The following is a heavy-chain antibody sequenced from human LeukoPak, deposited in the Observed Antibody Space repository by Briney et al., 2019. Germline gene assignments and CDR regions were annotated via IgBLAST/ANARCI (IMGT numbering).Heavy chain of an antibody. CDR1: GFTFSNYA. V-gene: IGHV3-74*01. CDR3: ARGDYYYMDV. J-gene: IGHJ6*03. CDR2: INTDGSST. Sequence: GGSLRLSCAASGFTFSNYAIHWVRQAPGKGLVWVSRINTDGSSTSYADSVKGRFTISRDNAKNTLYLQMNSLRAEDTAVYYCARGDYYYMDVWGKGTTVTVSS.